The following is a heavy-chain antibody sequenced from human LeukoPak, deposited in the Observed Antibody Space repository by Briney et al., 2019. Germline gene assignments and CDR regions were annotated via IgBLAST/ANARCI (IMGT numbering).Heavy chain of an antibody. V-gene: IGHV3-23*01. J-gene: IGHJ3*02. CDR1: GFTFSSYA. Sequence: GGSLRLSCAASGFTFSSYAMSWVRQAPGKGLEWVSAISGSGGSTYYADSVKGRFTISRDNSKNTLYLQMNSLRAEDTAVYYCAKTYDILTGYYIPDAFDIWGQGTMVTVSS. CDR2: ISGSGGST. CDR3: AKTYDILTGYYIPDAFDI. D-gene: IGHD3-9*01.